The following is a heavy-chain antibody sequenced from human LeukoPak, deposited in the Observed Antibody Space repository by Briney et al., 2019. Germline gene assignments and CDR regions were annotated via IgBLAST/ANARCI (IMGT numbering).Heavy chain of an antibody. D-gene: IGHD6-19*01. V-gene: IGHV3-64*02. CDR3: ARGVAISSSGWYDTFDY. Sequence: GGSLRLSCAASGFTFSNAAMYWVRQAPGKGLEFVSVISTNGDRTYYADSVKGRFTISRDNSKNTLYLQMGSLRADDMAVYYCARGVAISSSGWYDTFDYWGQGALVTISS. CDR1: GFTFSNAA. J-gene: IGHJ4*02. CDR2: ISTNGDRT.